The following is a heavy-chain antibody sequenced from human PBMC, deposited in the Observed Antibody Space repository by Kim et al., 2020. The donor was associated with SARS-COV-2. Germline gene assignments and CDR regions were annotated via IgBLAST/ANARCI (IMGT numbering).Heavy chain of an antibody. J-gene: IGHJ5*02. V-gene: IGHV4-39*07. Sequence: SRVTISVDASKNQFSLKLSSVTAADTAVYYCAREVGATRVPLEMIWFDPWGQGTLVTVSS. D-gene: IGHD1-26*01. CDR3: AREVGATRVPLEMIWFDP.